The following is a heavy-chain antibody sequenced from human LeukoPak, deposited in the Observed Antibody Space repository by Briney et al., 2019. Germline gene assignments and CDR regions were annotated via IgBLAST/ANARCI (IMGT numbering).Heavy chain of an antibody. CDR2: INQDGSEK. V-gene: IGHV3-7*03. Sequence: GGSLRLSCAAYGFSFSTYWMSWVRQAPGKGLEWVANINQDGSEKYYVDSVRGRFTISRDNAKNSLYLQMNSLRAEDTALYYCARDKYYYGSGTYYSDYWGQGTLVTVSS. D-gene: IGHD3-10*01. J-gene: IGHJ4*02. CDR1: GFSFSTYW. CDR3: ARDKYYYGSGTYYSDY.